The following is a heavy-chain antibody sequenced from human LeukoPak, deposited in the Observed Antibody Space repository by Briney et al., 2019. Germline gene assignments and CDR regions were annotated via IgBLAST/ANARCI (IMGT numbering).Heavy chain of an antibody. V-gene: IGHV3-33*06. Sequence: GRSLRLSCAASGFTFSSYGMHWVRQAPGKGLEWVAVMWYDGSNKYYADSVKGRFTISRDNSKNTLYLQMNSLRAEDTAVYYCAKGDLIDYWGQVTLVTVSS. CDR1: GFTFSSYG. CDR3: AKGDLIDY. J-gene: IGHJ4*02. D-gene: IGHD3-3*01. CDR2: MWYDGSNK.